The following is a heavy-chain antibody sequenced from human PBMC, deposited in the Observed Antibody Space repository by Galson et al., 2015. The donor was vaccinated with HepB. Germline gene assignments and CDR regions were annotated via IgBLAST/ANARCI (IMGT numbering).Heavy chain of an antibody. V-gene: IGHV7-4-1*02. CDR2: INTNTGNP. D-gene: IGHD2-21*02. J-gene: IGHJ4*02. CDR1: GYTFSTYA. Sequence: SVKVSCKASGYTFSTYAMYWVRQAPGQGLEWMGWINTNTGNPTYAQGFTGRFVFSLDTSVSTSYLQINSLRPEDTSVYYCARESAGRDLDYWGQGTLVTVSS. CDR3: ARESAGRDLDY.